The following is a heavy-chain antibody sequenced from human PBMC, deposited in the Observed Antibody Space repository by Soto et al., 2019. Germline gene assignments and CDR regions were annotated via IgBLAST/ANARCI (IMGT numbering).Heavy chain of an antibody. CDR3: ARDLDRPIVLVPAAMLGYYFDY. J-gene: IGHJ4*02. V-gene: IGHV1-18*01. CDR2: ISAYNGNT. D-gene: IGHD2-2*01. Sequence: QVQLVQSGAEVKQPGASVKVSCKASGYTFTSYGISWVRQAPGQGLEWMGWISAYNGNTNYAQKLQGRVTMTTDTSTSKAYMELRSLRSDDTAVYYCARDLDRPIVLVPAAMLGYYFDYWGQGTLVTVSS. CDR1: GYTFTSYG.